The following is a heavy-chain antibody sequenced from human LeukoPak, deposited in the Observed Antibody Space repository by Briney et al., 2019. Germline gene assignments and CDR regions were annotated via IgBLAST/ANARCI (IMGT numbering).Heavy chain of an antibody. CDR1: GFTFSTYS. V-gene: IGHV3-48*01. D-gene: IGHD2/OR15-2a*01. CDR2: ISSSSSTI. J-gene: IGHJ4*02. Sequence: GGSLRLSCAASGFTFSTYSMNWVRQAPGKGLEWVSYISSSSSTIYYADSVKGRFTISRDNSKNTLYLQMNSPRAEDTAVYYCAREGPRGNSQFDYWGQGTLVTVSS. CDR3: AREGPRGNSQFDY.